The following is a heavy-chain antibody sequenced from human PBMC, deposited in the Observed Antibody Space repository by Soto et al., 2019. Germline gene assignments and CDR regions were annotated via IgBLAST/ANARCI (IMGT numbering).Heavy chain of an antibody. CDR3: ARRWSGTDY. Sequence: QVQLQESGPGLVKPSETLSLICTGSGGSIGLYYWNWIRQSPGKGLEWIGYVHHSGTTRYNPSLEGRATLSLDSSKNQFSLRLSSVTAADTAVYYCARRWSGTDYWGQGTLVTVSS. V-gene: IGHV4-59*01. CDR1: GGSIGLYY. J-gene: IGHJ4*02. D-gene: IGHD3-10*01. CDR2: VHHSGTT.